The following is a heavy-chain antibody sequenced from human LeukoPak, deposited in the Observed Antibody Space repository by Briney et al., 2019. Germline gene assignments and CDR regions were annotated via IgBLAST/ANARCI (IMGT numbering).Heavy chain of an antibody. D-gene: IGHD3-10*01. J-gene: IGHJ4*02. CDR1: GGSFSGYY. CDR2: IYYSGYT. V-gene: IGHV4-34*01. CDR3: AKHYMGSYYNRGLDY. Sequence: KASETLSLTCAVYGGSFSGYYWSWIRQPPGKGLEWIGSIYYSGYTYYNPSVESRVTISVDTSKNQFSLKLSSVTAADTAVYYCAKHYMGSYYNRGLDYWGQGTLVTVSS.